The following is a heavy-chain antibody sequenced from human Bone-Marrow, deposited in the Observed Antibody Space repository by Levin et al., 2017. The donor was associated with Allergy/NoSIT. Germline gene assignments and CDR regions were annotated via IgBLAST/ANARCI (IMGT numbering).Heavy chain of an antibody. J-gene: IGHJ6*02. Sequence: ASVNVSCKASGGTFSSYAISWVRQAPGQGLEWMGGIIPIFGTPNYAQKFQGRVTITADKSTSTAYMELSSLRSEDTAVYYCARDPPSYDYGIDSDPYYYYYYGMDVWGQGTTVTVSS. V-gene: IGHV1-69*06. CDR3: ARDPPSYDYGIDSDPYYYYYYGMDV. D-gene: IGHD4-17*01. CDR1: GGTFSSYA. CDR2: IIPIFGTP.